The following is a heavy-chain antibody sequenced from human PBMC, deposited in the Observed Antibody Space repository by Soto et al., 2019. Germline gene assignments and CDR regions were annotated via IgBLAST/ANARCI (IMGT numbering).Heavy chain of an antibody. Sequence: EVQLVESGGGLVQPGGSLRLSCAASGFTFSNYWIHWVRQAPGKGLVWVSRINGDGSGTSYADSVKGRFTISRDTAKNTLSLQMSRWRAEDTAVDYCARAYYGSGSRYYFDYWGQGTLVTVSS. CDR3: ARAYYGSGSRYYFDY. J-gene: IGHJ4*02. V-gene: IGHV3-74*01. CDR2: INGDGSGT. CDR1: GFTFSNYW. D-gene: IGHD3-10*01.